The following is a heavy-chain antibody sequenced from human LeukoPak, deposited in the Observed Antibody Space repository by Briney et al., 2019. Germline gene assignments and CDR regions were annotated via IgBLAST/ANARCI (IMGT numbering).Heavy chain of an antibody. Sequence: ASVKVSCKAPGYTFTSYGISWVRQAPGQGLEWMGWISVYNGNTNYAQKLQGRVTMTTDTSTSTAYMELRSLRSDDTAVYYCARGSSWYRSFDWYFDLWGRGTLVTVSS. CDR3: ARGSSWYRSFDWYFDL. V-gene: IGHV1-18*01. J-gene: IGHJ2*01. CDR2: ISVYNGNT. D-gene: IGHD6-13*01. CDR1: GYTFTSYG.